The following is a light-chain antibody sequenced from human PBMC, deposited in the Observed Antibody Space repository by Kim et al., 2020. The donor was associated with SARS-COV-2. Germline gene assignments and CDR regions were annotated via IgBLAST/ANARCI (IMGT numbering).Light chain of an antibody. CDR3: HQYYSSPPS. CDR2: WAT. J-gene: IGKJ2*03. V-gene: IGKV4-1*01. Sequence: SATLNCKSSQTILYNSNKKNYFAWYNQKPGQPPKVRIYWATARESGVPDRFSGSGSGTDFTLTISSLQAEDVAVYYCHQYYSSPPSFGQGTKLEI. CDR1: QTILYNSNKKNY.